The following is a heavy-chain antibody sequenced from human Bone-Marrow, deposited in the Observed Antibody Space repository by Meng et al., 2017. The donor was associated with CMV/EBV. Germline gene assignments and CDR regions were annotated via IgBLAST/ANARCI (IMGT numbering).Heavy chain of an antibody. D-gene: IGHD2/OR15-2a*01. V-gene: IGHV1-2*02. J-gene: IGHJ6*01. CDR1: GYTFTGYY. Sequence: ASVKVSCKASGYTFTGYYMHWVRQAPGQGLEWMGWINPNSGGTNYAQKFQGRVTMTRDTSISTAYMELSSLRSEDTAVYYCASGSTTLTYYYYYYGMDVWGQGNTVNVAS. CDR3: ASGSTTLTYYYYYYGMDV. CDR2: INPNSGGT.